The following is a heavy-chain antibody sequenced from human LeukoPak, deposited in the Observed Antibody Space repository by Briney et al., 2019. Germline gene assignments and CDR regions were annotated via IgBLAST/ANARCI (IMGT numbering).Heavy chain of an antibody. CDR2: IYYSGST. J-gene: IGHJ3*02. V-gene: IGHV4-30-4*08. CDR3: ARDYCSSTSCSFAFDI. Sequence: PSETLSLTCTVSGGSISSGDYYWSWIRQPPGKGLEWIGYIYYSGSTYYNSSLKSRVTISVDTSKNQFSLKLSSVTAADTAVYYCARDYCSSTSCSFAFDIWGQGTMVTVSS. D-gene: IGHD2-2*01. CDR1: GGSISSGDYY.